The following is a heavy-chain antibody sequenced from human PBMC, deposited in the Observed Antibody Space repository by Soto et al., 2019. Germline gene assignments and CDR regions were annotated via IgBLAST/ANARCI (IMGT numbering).Heavy chain of an antibody. Sequence: QVQLVESGGGVVQPGRSLRLSCAASGFTFSTSGMHWIRQAPGKGLEWVAMISHDGGATYYVDSVKGRFTISRDTGKNTMHLQMDSLRPEDTATYYCAKDWGSSGWYNWFDPWGQGTLVTVSS. D-gene: IGHD6-13*01. CDR3: AKDWGSSGWYNWFDP. V-gene: IGHV3-30*18. CDR2: ISHDGGAT. J-gene: IGHJ5*02. CDR1: GFTFSTSG.